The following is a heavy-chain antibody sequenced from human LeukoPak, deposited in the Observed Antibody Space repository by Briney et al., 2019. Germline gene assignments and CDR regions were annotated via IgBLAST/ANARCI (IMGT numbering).Heavy chain of an antibody. CDR3: ARLRFYDSSGYSPGYYMDV. Sequence: SETLSLTCTVSGGSIISDSWTWIRQPPGKELEWIGYLYDSGSTKYNPSLKSRVTISLDTSKSQFSLKVTSVTAADTAVYFCARLRFYDSSGYSPGYYMDVWGKGTTVIVS. CDR2: LYDSGST. J-gene: IGHJ6*03. V-gene: IGHV4-59*08. D-gene: IGHD3-22*01. CDR1: GGSIISDS.